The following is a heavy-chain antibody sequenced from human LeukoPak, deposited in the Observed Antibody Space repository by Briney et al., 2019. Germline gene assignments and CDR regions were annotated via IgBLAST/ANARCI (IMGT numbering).Heavy chain of an antibody. D-gene: IGHD3-10*02. CDR3: AKVNMFWGPLDP. CDR2: IYSGGSV. CDR1: TLSVGGSF. V-gene: IGHV3-66*02. Sequence: GGSLRLSCVDSTLSVGGSFVSWDRQAPGKGLEWVSVIYSGGSVYSADSVKGRVTISRDNSKNTLYLQMNSLRAEDTAVYYCAKVNMFWGPLDPWGQGTLVTVSS. J-gene: IGHJ5*02.